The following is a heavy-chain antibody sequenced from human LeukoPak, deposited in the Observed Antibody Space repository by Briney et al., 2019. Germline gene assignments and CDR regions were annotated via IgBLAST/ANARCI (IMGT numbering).Heavy chain of an antibody. D-gene: IGHD2-2*01. V-gene: IGHV4-59*01. CDR2: IYYSGST. J-gene: IGHJ5*02. CDR1: GGSISSYY. CDR3: ARGYCSSTSCYAGLNWFDP. Sequence: SETLSLTCTVSGGSISSYYWSWIRQPPGKGLEWIGYIYYSGSTNYNPSLKSRVTISVDTSKNQFSLTLSSVTAADTAVYYCARGYCSSTSCYAGLNWFDPWGQGTLVTVSS.